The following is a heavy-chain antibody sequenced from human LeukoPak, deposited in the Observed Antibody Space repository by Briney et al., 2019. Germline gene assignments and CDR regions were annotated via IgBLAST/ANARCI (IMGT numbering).Heavy chain of an antibody. CDR1: GGSISSGGYY. CDR3: ARAYGSGSYKAFDI. Sequence: SQTLSLTCTVSGGSISSGGYYWSWIRQHPGKGLEWIGYIYYSGSTYYNPSLKSRVTISVDTSKNQFSLKLSSVTAADTAVYYRARAYGSGSYKAFDIWGQGTMVTVSS. D-gene: IGHD3-10*01. J-gene: IGHJ3*02. CDR2: IYYSGST. V-gene: IGHV4-31*03.